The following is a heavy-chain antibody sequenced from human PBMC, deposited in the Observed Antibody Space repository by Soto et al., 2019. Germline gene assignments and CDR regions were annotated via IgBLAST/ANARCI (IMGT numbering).Heavy chain of an antibody. D-gene: IGHD5-18*01. CDR1: GDSFTNHA. V-gene: IGHV1-8*01. Sequence: QVQLVQSGAEVKKPGASVKVSFKASGDSFTNHAINWVRQATGQGIEWMGWMNPNSGNTGDAQKLQGRVTMTRNTSISTAYMELSSLRSEDTAVYYCARASRKVDGYSYGSFDYWGQGTLVTVSS. CDR3: ARASRKVDGYSYGSFDY. CDR2: MNPNSGNT. J-gene: IGHJ4*02.